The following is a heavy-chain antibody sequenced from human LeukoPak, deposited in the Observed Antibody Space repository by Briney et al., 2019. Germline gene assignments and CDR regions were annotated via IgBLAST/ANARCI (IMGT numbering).Heavy chain of an antibody. Sequence: KPSETLSLTCTVSGYSMSSGYYWGWIRQPPGKGLQWIGSIFHSGNSYYNPSLKSRVTISVDTSKNQFSLKLSSVTAADTAVYYCARSQHSSGWYFTANWFDPWGQGTLVTVSS. D-gene: IGHD6-19*01. V-gene: IGHV4-38-2*02. J-gene: IGHJ5*02. CDR1: GYSMSSGYY. CDR3: ARSQHSSGWYFTANWFDP. CDR2: IFHSGNS.